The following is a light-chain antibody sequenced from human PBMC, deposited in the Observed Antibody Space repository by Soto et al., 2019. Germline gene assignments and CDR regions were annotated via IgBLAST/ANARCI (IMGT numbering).Light chain of an antibody. Sequence: EIVMTQSPATLSVSPGERATLSCRASQSVSSNLACYQQKPGQAPRPLIYGASTRATGIPARFSGSGSGTEFTLTISSLQSEDFAVSYCQQYNIWPPWTFGQGTKVEIK. V-gene: IGKV3-15*01. CDR2: GAS. CDR1: QSVSSN. CDR3: QQYNIWPPWT. J-gene: IGKJ1*01.